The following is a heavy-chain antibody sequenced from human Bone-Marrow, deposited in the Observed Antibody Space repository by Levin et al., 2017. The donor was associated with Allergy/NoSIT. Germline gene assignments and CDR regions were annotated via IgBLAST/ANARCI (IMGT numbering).Heavy chain of an antibody. V-gene: IGHV3-11*01. CDR3: AREYCTSASCSLDN. J-gene: IGHJ4*02. CDR2: ISPSGATI. Sequence: GESLKISCAASGFTFSDSYMTWVRQAPGKGLEWISYISPSGATIFYADSVKGRFTISRDNTNESLFLQMTSLTSDDTAFYYCAREYCTSASCSLDNWGQGTLVTVSS. D-gene: IGHD2-8*01. CDR1: GFTFSDSY.